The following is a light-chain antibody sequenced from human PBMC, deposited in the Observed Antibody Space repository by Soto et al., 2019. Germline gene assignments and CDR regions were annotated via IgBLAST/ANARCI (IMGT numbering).Light chain of an antibody. Sequence: QSVLTQPASVSGSPGQSITISCTGTSSDVGGYNYVSWYQQHPGKAPKLMIYEVSHRPSGVSNRFSGSKFGNTASLTISGLQAEDEADYYCSSYTSSSTLVFGGGTKVTVL. CDR2: EVS. CDR1: SSDVGGYNY. J-gene: IGLJ2*01. CDR3: SSYTSSSTLV. V-gene: IGLV2-14*01.